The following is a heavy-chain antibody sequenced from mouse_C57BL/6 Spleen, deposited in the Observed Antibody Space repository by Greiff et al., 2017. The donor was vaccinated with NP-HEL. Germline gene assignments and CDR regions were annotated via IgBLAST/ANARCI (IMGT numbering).Heavy chain of an antibody. Sequence: QVQLQQSGAELVRPGTSVKLSCKASGYTFTSYWMHWVKQRPGQGLEWIGVIDPSDSYTNYNQKFKGKATLTVDTSSSTAYMQLSSLTSEDSAVYYCARSRISYYAMDYWGQGTSVTVSS. CDR2: IDPSDSYT. CDR1: GYTFTSYW. D-gene: IGHD2-4*01. CDR3: ARSRISYYAMDY. J-gene: IGHJ4*01. V-gene: IGHV1-59*01.